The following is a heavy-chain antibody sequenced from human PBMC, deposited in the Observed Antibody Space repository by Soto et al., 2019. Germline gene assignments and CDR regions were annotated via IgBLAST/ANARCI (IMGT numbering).Heavy chain of an antibody. V-gene: IGHV3-48*02. D-gene: IGHD3-10*01. CDR3: AWAVTWGLDV. CDR2: ISRSSTGI. J-gene: IGHJ6*02. Sequence: EVRLVESGGGLVQPGGSLRLSCAASGFTFSLNSMSWVRQAPGKGLEWVSYISRSSTGIHYADSVKGRFTISRDDATNSMHLQMNSLRDGDTAVYYCAWAVTWGLDVWGQGTTVSISS. CDR1: GFTFSLNS.